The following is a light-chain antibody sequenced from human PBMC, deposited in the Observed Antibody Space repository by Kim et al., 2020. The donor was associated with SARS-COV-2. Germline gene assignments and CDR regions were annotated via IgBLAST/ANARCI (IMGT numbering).Light chain of an antibody. CDR2: EGS. J-gene: IGLJ3*02. Sequence: QSALTQPASVSGSPGQSITISCTGTSSDVGSYNLVSWYQQHPGKAPKLMIYEGSERPSGVSNRFSGSKSGNTASLTISGLQAEDEADYYCCSYAGSNWVFGGGTQLTVL. CDR1: SSDVGSYNL. V-gene: IGLV2-23*01. CDR3: CSYAGSNWV.